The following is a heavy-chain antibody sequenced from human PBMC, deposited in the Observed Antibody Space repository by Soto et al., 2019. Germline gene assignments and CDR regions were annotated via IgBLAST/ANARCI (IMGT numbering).Heavy chain of an antibody. D-gene: IGHD2-8*01. CDR2: ISGTGTTT. V-gene: IGHV3-23*01. CDR1: GFTFSSYA. J-gene: IGHJ4*02. CDR3: VKAVYLLDFDY. Sequence: LRLSCAASGFTFSSYAMTWVRQAPGKGLEWVSTISGTGTTTYYADSVKGRFTISRDNSKNTLYLQMNSLRTEDTAVYYCVKAVYLLDFDYWGQGTLVTVSS.